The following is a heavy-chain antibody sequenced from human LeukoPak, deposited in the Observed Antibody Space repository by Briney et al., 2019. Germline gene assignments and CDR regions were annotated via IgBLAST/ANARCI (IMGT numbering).Heavy chain of an antibody. V-gene: IGHV3-7*01. Sequence: GGSLRLSCAASGFTFSSYWMSWVRQAPGKGLEWVANIKQDGSEKYYVDSVKGRFTISRDNAKNSLYLQMNSLRAEDTAVYYCARELGSGWYGAVDDAFDIWGQGTMVTVSS. J-gene: IGHJ3*02. CDR3: ARELGSGWYGAVDDAFDI. CDR1: GFTFSSYW. CDR2: IKQDGSEK. D-gene: IGHD6-19*01.